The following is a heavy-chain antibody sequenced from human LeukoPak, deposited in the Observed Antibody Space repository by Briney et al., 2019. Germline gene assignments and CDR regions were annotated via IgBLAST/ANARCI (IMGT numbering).Heavy chain of an antibody. D-gene: IGHD1-26*01. Sequence: GESLKISCKSSGYSFTTYWIGRVRQMPGKGLEWMGVIYPGDSETRYSPSFQGQVTISADKPINTAYLQWSSLKASDTAMYYCARGPPRVGATTAGDYWGQGTLVTVSS. CDR2: IYPGDSET. CDR1: GYSFTTYW. CDR3: ARGPPRVGATTAGDY. J-gene: IGHJ4*02. V-gene: IGHV5-51*04.